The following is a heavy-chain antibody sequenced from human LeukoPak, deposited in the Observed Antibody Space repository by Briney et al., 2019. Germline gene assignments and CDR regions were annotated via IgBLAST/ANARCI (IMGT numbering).Heavy chain of an antibody. V-gene: IGHV3-30*18. J-gene: IGHJ5*02. D-gene: IGHD3-3*01. CDR1: GFTFSSYG. CDR3: AKDPIFGVDQEGSNWFDP. Sequence: PGGSLRLSCAASGFTFSSYGMHWVRQAPGKGLEWVAVISYDGSNKYYADSVKGRFTISRDNSKNTLYLQMNSLRAEDTAVYYCAKDPIFGVDQEGSNWFDPWGQGTLVTVSS. CDR2: ISYDGSNK.